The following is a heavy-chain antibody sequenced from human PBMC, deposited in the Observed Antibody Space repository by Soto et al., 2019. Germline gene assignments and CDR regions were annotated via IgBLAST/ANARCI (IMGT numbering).Heavy chain of an antibody. V-gene: IGHV3-23*01. D-gene: IGHD6-19*01. CDR3: AXTANGWFSAFDI. CDR1: GFTFSSYA. Sequence: EVQLLESGGGLVQPGGSLRLSCAASGFTFSSYAMSWVRQAPGKGLEWVSAISGSGGTTYYADSVKGRFTFSRDNSKNTLYLQMNSLRAEDXXXXXXAXTANGWFSAFDIWGQGTMVTVSS. CDR2: ISGSGGTT. J-gene: IGHJ3*02.